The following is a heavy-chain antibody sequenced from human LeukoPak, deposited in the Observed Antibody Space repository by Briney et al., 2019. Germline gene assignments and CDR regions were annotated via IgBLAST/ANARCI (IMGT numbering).Heavy chain of an antibody. CDR1: GHTFTSYD. D-gene: IGHD2/OR15-2a*01. Sequence: AAVQVSCKASGHTFTSYDINWVGQATGQGLEWMGWMNPNSGNTGYAQKFQGRVTMTRNTSISTAYMELSSLRSEDTAVYYCARVRIVREIDYWGQGTLVTVSS. CDR2: MNPNSGNT. J-gene: IGHJ4*02. V-gene: IGHV1-8*01. CDR3: ARVRIVREIDY.